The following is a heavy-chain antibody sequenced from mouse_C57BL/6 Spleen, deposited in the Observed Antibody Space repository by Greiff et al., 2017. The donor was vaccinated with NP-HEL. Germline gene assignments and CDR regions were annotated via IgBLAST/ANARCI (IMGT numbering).Heavy chain of an antibody. CDR2: IYPGDGAT. V-gene: IGHV1-82*01. Sequence: VQLQPSGPELVKPGASVKISCKASGYAFSSSWLNWVKQRPGKGLEWIGRIYPGDGATNYNGKFKGKATLTADKSSSTAYILLSSLTSEDSAVYFCARGDYSNDAMDNWGQGTSVTVSS. CDR3: ARGDYSNDAMDN. CDR1: GYAFSSSW. J-gene: IGHJ4*01. D-gene: IGHD2-5*01.